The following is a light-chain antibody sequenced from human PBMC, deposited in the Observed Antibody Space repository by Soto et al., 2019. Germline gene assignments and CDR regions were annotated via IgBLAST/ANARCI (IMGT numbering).Light chain of an antibody. V-gene: IGLV2-8*01. CDR1: SGDVGAYDY. CDR3: SSFAGSNNFPYV. CDR2: EIN. Sequence: QSVLTQPPSASGSPGQSVTISCTGTSGDVGAYDYVSWYQQHPGKAPKLMIYEINKRPSGVPDRFSGSKSGNTASLTVSGLQAEDEADYYCSSFAGSNNFPYVFGTGTKVTVL. J-gene: IGLJ1*01.